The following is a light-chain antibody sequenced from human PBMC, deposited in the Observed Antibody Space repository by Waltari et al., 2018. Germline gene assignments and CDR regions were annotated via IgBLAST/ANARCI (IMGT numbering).Light chain of an antibody. V-gene: IGLV1-51*01. Sequence: QSVLTQPPSVSAAPGQKVTISCSGSSSNIGNNYVSWYQTLPGTAPKLLIYYNNKRPSGIPDRFSGSKSGTSATLGITGLQTGDEADYYCGTWDSSLSAGVFGGGTKLTVL. J-gene: IGLJ2*01. CDR1: SSNIGNNY. CDR2: YNN. CDR3: GTWDSSLSAGV.